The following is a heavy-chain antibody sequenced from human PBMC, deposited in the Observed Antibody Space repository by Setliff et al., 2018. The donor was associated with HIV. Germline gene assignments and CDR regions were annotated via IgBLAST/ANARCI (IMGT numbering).Heavy chain of an antibody. J-gene: IGHJ4*02. CDR3: ARTPEELRYFDY. CDR2: IHYSGST. D-gene: IGHD1-7*01. CDR1: GGSISSSSYY. V-gene: IGHV4-39*01. Sequence: PSETLSLTCTVSGGSISSSSYYWGWIRQPPGKGLEWIGSIHYSGSTYYNPSLKSRVTISVDTSKNQFSLKLSSVTAADTAVYYCARTPEELRYFDYWGQGTLVTVS.